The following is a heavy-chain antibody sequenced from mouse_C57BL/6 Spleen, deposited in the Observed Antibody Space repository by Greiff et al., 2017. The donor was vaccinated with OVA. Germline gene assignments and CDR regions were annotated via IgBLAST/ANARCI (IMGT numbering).Heavy chain of an antibody. Sequence: VQLQQPGAELVKPGASVKLSCKASGYTFTSYWMQWVKQRPGQGLEWIGEIDPSDSYTNYNQKFKGKATLTVEPSSSTAYMQLSSLTSEDSAVYYCARFLVAPFDYWGQGTTLTVSS. CDR2: IDPSDSYT. CDR1: GYTFTSYW. CDR3: ARFLVAPFDY. V-gene: IGHV1-50*01. D-gene: IGHD1-1*01. J-gene: IGHJ2*01.